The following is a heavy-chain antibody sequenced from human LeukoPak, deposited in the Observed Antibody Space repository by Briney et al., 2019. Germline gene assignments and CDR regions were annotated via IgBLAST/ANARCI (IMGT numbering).Heavy chain of an antibody. CDR3: VKRLTLGDLSIKGAFAL. J-gene: IGHJ3*01. Sequence: PGGSLRLSCAASGFTVSSNYMSWVRQGPGKGLEWVALIYNDGGTHYTDSVKGRFTISRDTSRNTLFLQMNSLRVEDSAMDYCVKRLTLGDLSIKGAFALWGQGTMVTVAS. D-gene: IGHD3-16*02. V-gene: IGHV3-53*01. CDR2: IYNDGGT. CDR1: GFTVSSNY.